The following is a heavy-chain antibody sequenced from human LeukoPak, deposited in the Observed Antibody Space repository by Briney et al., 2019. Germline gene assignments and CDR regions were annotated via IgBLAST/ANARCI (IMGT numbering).Heavy chain of an antibody. J-gene: IGHJ3*02. D-gene: IGHD3-3*01. CDR1: GFTFSSYG. V-gene: IGHV3-30*02. Sequence: GGSLRLSCAASGFTFSSYGMHWVRQAPGKGLEWVAFIRYDGSNKYYADSVKGRFTISRDNSKNTLYLQMNSLRAEDTAVYYCAKDPRYYDFWEDAFDIWGQGTMVTVSS. CDR2: IRYDGSNK. CDR3: AKDPRYYDFWEDAFDI.